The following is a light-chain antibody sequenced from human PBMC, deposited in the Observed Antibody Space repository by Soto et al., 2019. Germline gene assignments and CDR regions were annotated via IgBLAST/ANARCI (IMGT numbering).Light chain of an antibody. CDR3: QQHSHWPPWT. V-gene: IGKV3-11*01. Sequence: EVVLTQSPATLSLSPGERATLSCRASQNVRTFLDWYQQKPGQAPRLLIYGASNRATGIPARFSGSGSGTDFTLTISSLEPEGFAVYYCQQHSHWPPWTFGQGTRVEI. J-gene: IGKJ1*01. CDR1: QNVRTF. CDR2: GAS.